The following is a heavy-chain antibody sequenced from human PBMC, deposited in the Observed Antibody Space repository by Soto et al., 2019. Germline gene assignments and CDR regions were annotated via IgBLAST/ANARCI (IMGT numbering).Heavy chain of an antibody. Sequence: PSETLSLTCAVYGGSFSGHYWSWFRQPPGKGLEWIGEINHSGSTNYNPSLKSRVTISVDTSKNQFSLKLSSVTAADTAVYYCARKASGLRRVDYWGHGTLVTVSS. D-gene: IGHD3-10*01. J-gene: IGHJ4*01. CDR2: INHSGST. V-gene: IGHV4-34*01. CDR1: GGSFSGHY. CDR3: ARKASGLRRVDY.